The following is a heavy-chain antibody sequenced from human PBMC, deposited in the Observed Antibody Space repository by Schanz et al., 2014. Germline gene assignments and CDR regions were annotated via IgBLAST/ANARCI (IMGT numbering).Heavy chain of an antibody. CDR2: IRSSSTPI. Sequence: EVQLLESGGGLVQPGGSLRLSCTASGFTFSSYSMNWVRQAPGKGPEWVSYIRSSSTPIYYADSVKGRFTISRDNFKGALYLQMSSLRAEDTAVYYCAKSLESCPGGRCSRGYFDYWGQGTLVTVSS. CDR1: GFTFSSYS. D-gene: IGHD2-8*02. V-gene: IGHV3-48*01. CDR3: AKSLESCPGGRCSRGYFDY. J-gene: IGHJ4*02.